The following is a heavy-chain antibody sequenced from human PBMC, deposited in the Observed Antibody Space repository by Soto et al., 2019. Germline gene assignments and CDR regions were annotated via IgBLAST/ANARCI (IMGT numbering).Heavy chain of an antibody. CDR1: GYTFTNYG. Sequence: VQLVQSGAEVKKPGASVTVSCKASGYTFTNYGINWVRQAPGQGLEWMGWISAYSGHTNYAQKLQDRVTMTTDTPTSTAYMELRSLRSDDTAVYYCARRPHLADNVELDYWGQGTLVTVSS. J-gene: IGHJ4*02. D-gene: IGHD6-19*01. V-gene: IGHV1-18*01. CDR3: ARRPHLADNVELDY. CDR2: ISAYSGHT.